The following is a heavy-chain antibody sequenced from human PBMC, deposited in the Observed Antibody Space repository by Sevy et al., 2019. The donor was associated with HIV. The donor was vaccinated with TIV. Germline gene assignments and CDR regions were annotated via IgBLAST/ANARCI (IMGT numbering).Heavy chain of an antibody. J-gene: IGHJ4*02. CDR3: ARLSVVAGYYFDY. D-gene: IGHD6-19*01. CDR1: GGSISSGSYY. V-gene: IGHV4-61*02. CDR2: IYTSGST. Sequence: SETLSLTCTVSGGSISSGSYYWSWIRQPAGKGLEWIGRIYTSGSTNYNPSLKSRVTISVDTSKNQFSLKLSFVTAADTAVYYCARLSVVAGYYFDYWGQGTLVTVSS.